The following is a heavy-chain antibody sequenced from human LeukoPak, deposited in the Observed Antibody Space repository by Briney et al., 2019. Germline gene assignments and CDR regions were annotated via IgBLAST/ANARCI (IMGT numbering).Heavy chain of an antibody. V-gene: IGHV3-23*01. CDR1: GFTFTTYG. CDR3: AKLSGSSCYSPGSY. Sequence: PGGSLRLSCAASGFTFTTYGMSWVRQAPGKGLEWVSVICDSGGSTYYADSVKGRFTISRDNSKNTLYLQMNSLRADDTAVYYCAKLSGSSCYSPGSYWGQGTLVTVSS. J-gene: IGHJ4*02. CDR2: ICDSGGST. D-gene: IGHD2-15*01.